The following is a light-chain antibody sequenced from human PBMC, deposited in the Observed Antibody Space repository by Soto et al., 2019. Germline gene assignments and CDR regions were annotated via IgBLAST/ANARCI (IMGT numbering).Light chain of an antibody. CDR2: DNN. J-gene: IGLJ2*01. CDR1: SSNIGNDY. Sequence: QSVLTQPPSVSAAPGQKVTISCSGSSSNIGNDYVSWYQQLPGTAPKLLIYDNNKRPSGIPDRFSGSKSGTSATLGITGLQTGDEAEYFCVTWDSSLSAAVFGGGTKVTVL. V-gene: IGLV1-51*01. CDR3: VTWDSSLSAAV.